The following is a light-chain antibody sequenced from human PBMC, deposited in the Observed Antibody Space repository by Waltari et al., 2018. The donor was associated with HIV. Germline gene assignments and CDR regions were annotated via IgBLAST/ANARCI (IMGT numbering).Light chain of an antibody. V-gene: IGLV3-21*02. CDR3: QVWDSGSDHPDVV. CDR1: NIGSKS. CDR2: DDT. Sequence: SYVLTQPTSVSVAPGQTARITCGGNNIGSKSVHWYQQKPGQAPVLVVYDDTDRTSGIPERLFGSNSGHTATLTITRVESGDEAYYYCQVWDSGSDHPDVVVDGGTKLTVL. J-gene: IGLJ2*01.